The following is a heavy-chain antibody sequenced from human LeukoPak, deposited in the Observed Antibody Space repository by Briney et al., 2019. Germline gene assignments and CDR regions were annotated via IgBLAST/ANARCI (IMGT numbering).Heavy chain of an antibody. J-gene: IGHJ4*02. CDR1: GFTFSSYW. D-gene: IGHD4-17*01. CDR2: INSDGSST. Sequence: GGSLRLSCAASGFTFSSYWMHWVRQAPGKGLVWVSRINSDGSSTSYADSVKGRFTISRDNSKNTLYLQMNSLRAEDTAVYYCARAAHDYGDRTLDYWGQGTLVTVSS. CDR3: ARAAHDYGDRTLDY. V-gene: IGHV3-74*01.